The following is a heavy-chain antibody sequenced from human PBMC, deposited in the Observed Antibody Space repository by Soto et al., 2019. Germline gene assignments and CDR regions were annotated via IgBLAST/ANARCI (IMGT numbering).Heavy chain of an antibody. Sequence: GGSLRLSCAAAGFTFSNYGMHWVRQAPGKGLEWVAVISYDGSNKYYADSVKGRFTISRDNSKNTLYLQMNSLRAEDTAVYYCAKEVGYDFWSGYYWRPSYYGMDVWGQGTTVTVS. D-gene: IGHD3-3*01. J-gene: IGHJ6*02. CDR3: AKEVGYDFWSGYYWRPSYYGMDV. V-gene: IGHV3-30*18. CDR2: ISYDGSNK. CDR1: GFTFSNYG.